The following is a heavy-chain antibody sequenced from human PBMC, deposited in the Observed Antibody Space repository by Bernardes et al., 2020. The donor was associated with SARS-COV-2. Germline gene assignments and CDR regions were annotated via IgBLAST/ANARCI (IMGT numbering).Heavy chain of an antibody. CDR3: AKVITMIVVGELIDY. Sequence: GGSLRLSCAASGFTFSSYGMHWVRQAPGKGLEWVALISYDGSNKYYADSVKGRFTISRDNSKNMLYLQMNSLRAEDTAVYYCAKVITMIVVGELIDYWGQGTLVTVSS. V-gene: IGHV3-30*18. CDR1: GFTFSSYG. CDR2: ISYDGSNK. J-gene: IGHJ4*02. D-gene: IGHD3-22*01.